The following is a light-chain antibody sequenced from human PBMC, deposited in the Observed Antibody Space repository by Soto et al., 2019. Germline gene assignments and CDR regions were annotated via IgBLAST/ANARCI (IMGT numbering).Light chain of an antibody. CDR3: QQYNNWPPWT. J-gene: IGKJ1*01. CDR1: QSVSSN. V-gene: IGKV3-15*01. Sequence: EIVMTQSPATLSVPPGERATLSCRASQSVSSNLAWYQQKPGQAPRLLIYGASTRATGIPARFSGRGSGTEFTLTISSLQSEDFAVYCCQQYNNWPPWTFGQGTKV. CDR2: GAS.